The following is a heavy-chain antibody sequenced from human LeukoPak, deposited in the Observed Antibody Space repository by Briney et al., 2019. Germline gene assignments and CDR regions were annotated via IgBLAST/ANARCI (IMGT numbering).Heavy chain of an antibody. Sequence: GGTLRLSCAASGFTFSSYGMSWVRQAPGKGLEWVSAISGSGGSTYYADSVKGRFTISRDNSKNPLYLQMNSLRAEDTAVYYCAKELFGAEYFQHWGQGTLVTVSS. V-gene: IGHV3-23*01. CDR3: AKELFGAEYFQH. CDR1: GFTFSSYG. D-gene: IGHD3-10*02. CDR2: ISGSGGST. J-gene: IGHJ1*01.